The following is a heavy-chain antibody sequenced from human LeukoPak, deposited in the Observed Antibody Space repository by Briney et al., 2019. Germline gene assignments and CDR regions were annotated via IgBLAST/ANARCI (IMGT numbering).Heavy chain of an antibody. CDR1: GFSVRSNW. D-gene: IGHD1-1*01. V-gene: IGHV3-7*01. CDR3: ARDRGTTGTPFDY. CDR2: LKQDGSEK. J-gene: IGHJ4*02. Sequence: GGSLRLSCAGSGFSVRSNWISWVRQPPGKGLEWVANLKQDGSEKYYVGSVKGRFTISRDNAKNSVYLQMNSLRAEDTAVYYCARDRGTTGTPFDYWGQGTLVTVSS.